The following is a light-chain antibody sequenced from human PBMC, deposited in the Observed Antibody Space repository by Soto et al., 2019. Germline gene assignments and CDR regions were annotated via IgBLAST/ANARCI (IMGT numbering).Light chain of an antibody. CDR3: QQTYIVPPWT. CDR2: TTT. CDR1: QSVRSY. V-gene: IGKV1-39*01. Sequence: DIQMTQSPSSLSASVGDTITITCRASQSVRSYLNWYQQKPGKAPDLLIYTTTSLQSEVPSRLSGSGSETHFTLTITILQPEDFATCFCQQTYIVPPWTFGPGTKVEIK. J-gene: IGKJ1*01.